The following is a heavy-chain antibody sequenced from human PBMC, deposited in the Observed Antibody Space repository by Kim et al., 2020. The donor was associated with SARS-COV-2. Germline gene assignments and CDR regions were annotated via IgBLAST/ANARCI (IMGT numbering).Heavy chain of an antibody. J-gene: IGHJ6*02. CDR1: GGSISSGDYY. CDR2: IYYSGST. V-gene: IGHV4-30-4*01. CDR3: ARVPQAVAGFYYYYSGMDV. Sequence: SETLSLTCTVSGGSISSGDYYWSWIRQPPGKGLEWIGYIYYSGSTYYNPSLKSRVTISVDTSKNQFSLKLSSVTAADTAVYYCARVPQAVAGFYYYYSGMDVWGQGTTATVSS. D-gene: IGHD6-19*01.